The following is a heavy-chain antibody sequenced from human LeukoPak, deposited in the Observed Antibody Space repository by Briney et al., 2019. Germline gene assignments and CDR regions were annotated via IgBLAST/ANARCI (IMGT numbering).Heavy chain of an antibody. CDR1: GFTFSSYS. J-gene: IGHJ4*02. D-gene: IGHD6-6*01. CDR3: ARDFRAYSSSWNY. V-gene: IGHV3-21*01. CDR2: ISSSSSYI. Sequence: GGSLRLSCAASGFTFSSYSMNWVRQAPGKGLEWVSSISSSSSYIYYADSVKGRFTISRDNAKNSLYLQMNSLRAEDTAVYYCARDFRAYSSSWNYWGQGTLVTVSP.